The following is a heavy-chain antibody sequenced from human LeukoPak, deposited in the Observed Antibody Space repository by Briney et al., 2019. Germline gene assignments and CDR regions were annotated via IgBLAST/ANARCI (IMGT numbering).Heavy chain of an antibody. CDR1: GFTFSSYA. CDR3: ARYTQILYYYDSSGSSFDY. J-gene: IGHJ4*02. CDR2: IYYSGST. Sequence: GSLRLSCAASGFTFSSYAMSWIRQPPGKGLEWIGSIYYSGSTYYNPSLKSRVTISVDTSKNQFSLKLSSVTAADTAVYYCARYTQILYYYDSSGSSFDYWGQGTLVTVSS. D-gene: IGHD3-22*01. V-gene: IGHV4-39*01.